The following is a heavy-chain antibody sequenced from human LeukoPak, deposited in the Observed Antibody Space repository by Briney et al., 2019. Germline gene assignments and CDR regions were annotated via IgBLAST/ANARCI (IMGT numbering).Heavy chain of an antibody. D-gene: IGHD6-19*01. J-gene: IGHJ4*02. CDR1: GFTFSDYA. CDR3: AKDLKVAGTGYFDY. Sequence: GGSLRLSCAVSGFTFSDYAMSWVRQAPGKGLEWVSAISGSGGSTYYADSVKGRFTISRDNSKNTLYLQMNSLRAEDTAVYYCAKDLKVAGTGYFDYWGQGTLVTVSS. V-gene: IGHV3-23*01. CDR2: ISGSGGST.